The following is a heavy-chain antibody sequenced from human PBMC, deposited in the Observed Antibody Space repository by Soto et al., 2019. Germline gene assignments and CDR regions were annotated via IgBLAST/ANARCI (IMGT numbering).Heavy chain of an antibody. CDR2: IYYSGST. CDR3: ARDFPDGFDP. J-gene: IGHJ5*02. V-gene: IGHV4-59*01. CDR1: GGSISSYY. Sequence: SETLSLTCPVSGGSISSYYWSWIRQPPGKGLEWIGYIYYSGSTNYNPSLKSRVTISVDTSKNQFPLKLSSVTAADTAVYYCARDFPDGFDPWGQGTLVTVSS.